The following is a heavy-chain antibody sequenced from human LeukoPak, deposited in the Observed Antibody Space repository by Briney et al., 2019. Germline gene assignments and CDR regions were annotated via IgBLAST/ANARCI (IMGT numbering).Heavy chain of an antibody. CDR3: ARLQGP. Sequence: SETLSLTCTVSGGSIRSYYWSWLRQPPGKGLEWIGEINHSGSTNYNPSLKSRVTISVDTSKNQFSLKLSSVTAADTAVYYCARLQGPWGQGTLVTVSS. CDR2: INHSGST. CDR1: GGSIRSYY. V-gene: IGHV4-34*01. J-gene: IGHJ5*02.